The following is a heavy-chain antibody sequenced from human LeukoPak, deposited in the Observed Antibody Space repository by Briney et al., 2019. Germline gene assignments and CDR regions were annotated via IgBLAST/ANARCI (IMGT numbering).Heavy chain of an antibody. D-gene: IGHD6-13*01. CDR2: IRYDGSNK. V-gene: IGHV3-30*02. CDR3: ARVAYSSSWYGSDY. CDR1: GFTFSSYG. Sequence: PGGSLRLSCAASGFTFSSYGMHWVRQAPGKGLEWVAFIRYDGSNKYYADSVKGRFTISRDNSKNTPYLQMNSLRAEDTAVYYCARVAYSSSWYGSDYWGQGTLVTVSS. J-gene: IGHJ4*02.